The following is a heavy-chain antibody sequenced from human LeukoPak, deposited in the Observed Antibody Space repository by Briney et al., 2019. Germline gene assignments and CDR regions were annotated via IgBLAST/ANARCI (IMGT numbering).Heavy chain of an antibody. V-gene: IGHV3-7*03. CDR3: ARDQELWPSDAFDI. Sequence: GGSLRLSCAASGFTFSSYWMSWVRQAPGKGLEWVANIKQDGSEKYYVDSVKGRFTISRDNAKNSLYRQMNSLRAEDTAVYYCARDQELWPSDAFDIWGQGTMVTVSS. CDR1: GFTFSSYW. CDR2: IKQDGSEK. J-gene: IGHJ3*02. D-gene: IGHD5-18*01.